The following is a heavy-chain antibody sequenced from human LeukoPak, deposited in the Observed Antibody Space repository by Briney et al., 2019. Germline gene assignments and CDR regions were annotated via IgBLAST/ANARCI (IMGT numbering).Heavy chain of an antibody. CDR3: ARSAYSYGYFFDY. V-gene: IGHV3-30-3*01. CDR2: ISYDGSNK. Sequence: SGRSLRLSCAASGFTFSSYAMHWVRQAPGKGLEWVAVISYDGSNKYYADSVKGRFTISRDNSKNTLYLQMNSLRAEDTAVYYCARSAYSYGYFFDYWGQGTLVTVSS. J-gene: IGHJ4*02. D-gene: IGHD5-18*01. CDR1: GFTFSSYA.